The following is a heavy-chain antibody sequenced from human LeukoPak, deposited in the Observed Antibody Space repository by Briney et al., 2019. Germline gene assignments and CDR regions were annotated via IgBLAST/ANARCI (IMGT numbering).Heavy chain of an antibody. CDR2: ISGSGGST. V-gene: IGHV3-23*01. CDR1: GFTFSSYA. D-gene: IGHD3-10*01. J-gene: IGHJ4*02. CDR3: AKDPKGSLLWFGDDLFDY. Sequence: GGSLRLSCAASGFTFSSYAMSWVRQAPGKGLERVSAISGSGGSTYYADSVKGRFTISRDNSKNTLYLQMNSLRAEDTAVYYCAKDPKGSLLWFGDDLFDYWGQGTLVTVSS.